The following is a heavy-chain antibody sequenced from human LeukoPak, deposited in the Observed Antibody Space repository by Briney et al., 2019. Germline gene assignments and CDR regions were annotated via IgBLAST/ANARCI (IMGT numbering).Heavy chain of an antibody. CDR3: ARHGDAFDI. Sequence: GRSLRLSCAASGFTFSSYSMNWVRQAPGKGLEWVSSISSSSSDIYYADSVKGRFTISRDIAKNSLYLQMNSLRAEDTAVYYCARHGDAFDIWGQGTMVTVSS. D-gene: IGHD3-10*01. V-gene: IGHV3-21*01. J-gene: IGHJ3*02. CDR2: ISSSSSDI. CDR1: GFTFSSYS.